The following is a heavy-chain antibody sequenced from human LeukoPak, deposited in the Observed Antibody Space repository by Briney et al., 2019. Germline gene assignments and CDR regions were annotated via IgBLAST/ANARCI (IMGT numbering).Heavy chain of an antibody. CDR3: ATQALGYNYYYYMDV. Sequence: PSQTLSLTCTVSGGSINSGSYYWSWIRQPAGKGLEWIGRIYTSGSTNYNPSLKSRATISVDTPKNQFSLNLNSVTAADSAVYYCATQALGYNYYYYMDVWGKGTTVTVSS. J-gene: IGHJ6*03. CDR1: GGSINSGSYY. D-gene: IGHD7-27*01. V-gene: IGHV4-61*02. CDR2: IYTSGST.